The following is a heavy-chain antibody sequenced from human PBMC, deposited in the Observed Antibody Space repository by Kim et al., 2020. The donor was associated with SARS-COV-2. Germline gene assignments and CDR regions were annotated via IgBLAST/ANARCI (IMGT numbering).Heavy chain of an antibody. Sequence: SETLSLTCTVSGGSISSYYLTWIRQPPGKGLEWIGYIYYSGSANYNPSLKSRVTISVDTSKNQFSLKLSSVTAADTAVYYCARQLDALNRFDPWGQGTLVTVSS. CDR3: ARQLDALNRFDP. J-gene: IGHJ5*02. D-gene: IGHD1-1*01. V-gene: IGHV4-59*01. CDR2: IYYSGSA. CDR1: GGSISSYY.